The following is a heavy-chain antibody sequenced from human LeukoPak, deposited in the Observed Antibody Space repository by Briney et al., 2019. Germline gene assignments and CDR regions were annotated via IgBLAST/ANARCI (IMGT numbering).Heavy chain of an antibody. J-gene: IGHJ4*02. CDR3: VRKRDYGYFDY. V-gene: IGHV4-30-2*01. Sequence: SQTLSLTCTVSGASISSNGYFWSWIRQPPGKGLDWIGHISHTGTTYYNSSLQGRVTISADRSTNQFSLNLSSVTAADTAVYYCVRKRDYGYFDYWGQGTLVTVSS. D-gene: IGHD4-17*01. CDR2: ISHTGTT. CDR1: GASISSNGYF.